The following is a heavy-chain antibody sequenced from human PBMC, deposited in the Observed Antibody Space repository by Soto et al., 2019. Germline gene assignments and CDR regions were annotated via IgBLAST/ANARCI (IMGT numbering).Heavy chain of an antibody. V-gene: IGHV3-64*01. J-gene: IGHJ6*03. CDR3: ARRGYGSRWPNVYMDV. D-gene: IGHD6-13*01. CDR2: ISNNGAHT. Sequence: EALLVESGGGLVQPGGSLRLSCAASGFTFSNYEMHWVRQAPGKGLEYVSGISNNGAHTDYAKSVKGRFTISRDNSENTLYLQMGCLRAEDMALYYCARRGYGSRWPNVYMDVWGKGTTVTVSS. CDR1: GFTFSNYE.